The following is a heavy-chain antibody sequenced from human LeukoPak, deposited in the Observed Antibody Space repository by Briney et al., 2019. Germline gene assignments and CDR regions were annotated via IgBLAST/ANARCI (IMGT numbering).Heavy chain of an antibody. V-gene: IGHV1-69*04. CDR3: ARGGCGGDCYSGVDV. CDR2: IIPILGIA. D-gene: IGHD2-21*02. Sequence: ASVKVSCKASGGTFSSYAISWVRQAPGQGLEWMGRIIPILGIANYAQKFQGRVTITADKSTSTAYMELSSLRSEDTAVYYCARGGCGGDCYSGVDVWGQGTTVTVSS. CDR1: GGTFSSYA. J-gene: IGHJ6*02.